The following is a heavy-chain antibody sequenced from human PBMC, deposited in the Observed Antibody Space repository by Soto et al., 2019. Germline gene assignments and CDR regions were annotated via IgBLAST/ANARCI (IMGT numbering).Heavy chain of an antibody. CDR2: MNHNSGNT. D-gene: IGHD5-18*01. CDR3: ARTGNSPA. Sequence: QVQLVQSGAEVKKPGASVKVSCKAFGYTLTNYVLNWVRQATGQGLEWMGWMNHNSGNTAYAQKFQGRVTMTRNTSISTAYMELSSLRSEDTAVYYCARTGNSPAWGQGTLVTVSS. J-gene: IGHJ4*02. V-gene: IGHV1-8*01. CDR1: GYTLTNYV.